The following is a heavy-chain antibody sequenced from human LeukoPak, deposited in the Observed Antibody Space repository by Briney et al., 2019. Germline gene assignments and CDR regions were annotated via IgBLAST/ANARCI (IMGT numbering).Heavy chain of an antibody. Sequence: GGSLRLSCAASGFTFSRYSMNWVRQAPGKGLEWVSSISGSSSYIYYADSVKGRFTISRDNSKNTLYLQMNSLRAEDTAVYYCARASTSGRNFDYWGQGTLVTVSS. D-gene: IGHD2-2*01. CDR3: ARASTSGRNFDY. V-gene: IGHV3-21*01. J-gene: IGHJ4*02. CDR2: ISGSSSYI. CDR1: GFTFSRYS.